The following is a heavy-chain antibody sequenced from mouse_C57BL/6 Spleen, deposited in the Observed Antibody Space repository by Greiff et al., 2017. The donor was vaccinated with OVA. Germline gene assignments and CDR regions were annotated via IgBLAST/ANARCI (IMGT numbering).Heavy chain of an antibody. Sequence: QVQLQQPGAELVMPGASVKLSCKASGYTFTSYWMHWVKQRPGQGLEWIGEIDPSDSYTNYNQKFKGKSTVTVDKSSSTAYMQLSSLTSEDAAVYYCATYDGYYVDYWGQGTTLTVSS. CDR3: ATYDGYYVDY. J-gene: IGHJ2*01. CDR1: GYTFTSYW. CDR2: IDPSDSYT. V-gene: IGHV1-69*01. D-gene: IGHD2-3*01.